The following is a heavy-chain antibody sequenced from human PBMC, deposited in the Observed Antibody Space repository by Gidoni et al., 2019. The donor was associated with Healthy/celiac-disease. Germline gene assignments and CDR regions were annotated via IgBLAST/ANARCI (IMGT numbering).Heavy chain of an antibody. V-gene: IGHV4-34*01. Sequence: QVQLQQWGAGPVKPSETLSLTCAANGGSFCDDYWNWIRQHPGKGLEWIGEINHSGSTNYNPTLTSLVTIAVDTSKNQFSLTLSSVTAADTAVYYCARRLAGSIYGYNDYWVQGTLVTVSS. D-gene: IGHD5-18*01. J-gene: IGHJ4*02. CDR2: INHSGST. CDR3: ARRLAGSIYGYNDY. CDR1: GGSFCDDY.